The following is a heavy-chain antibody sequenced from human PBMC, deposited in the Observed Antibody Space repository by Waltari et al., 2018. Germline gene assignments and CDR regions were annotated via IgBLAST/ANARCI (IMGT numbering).Heavy chain of an antibody. CDR2: INHSGST. CDR1: GGSSSGYY. CDR3: ARRRAFDI. J-gene: IGHJ3*02. Sequence: QVQLQQWGAGLLKPSETLSLTCAVYGGSSSGYYWSWIRQPPGKGLEWIGEINHSGSTNYNPSLKSRVTISVDTSKNQFSLKLSSVTAADTAVYYCARRRAFDIWGQGTMVTVSS. V-gene: IGHV4-34*01.